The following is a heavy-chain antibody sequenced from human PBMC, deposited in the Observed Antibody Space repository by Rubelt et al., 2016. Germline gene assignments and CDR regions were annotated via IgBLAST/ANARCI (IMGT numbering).Heavy chain of an antibody. CDR3: ARLLRESGTTVGFDS. J-gene: IGHJ4*02. CDR2: TYHSGTT. V-gene: IGHV4-39*01. D-gene: IGHD1-7*01. CDR1: GDSISSSDDY. Sequence: QLQLQESGPGLVKPSETLSLTCTVSGDSISSSDDYWAWIRQPPGKGLEWIGSTYHSGTTFYNPALTGRVTISVDTSKNQFSLKVNSVTAADTAVYYCARLLRESGTTVGFDSWGQGTLVTVSS.